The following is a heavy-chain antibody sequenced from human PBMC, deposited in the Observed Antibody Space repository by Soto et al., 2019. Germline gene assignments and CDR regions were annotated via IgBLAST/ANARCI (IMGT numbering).Heavy chain of an antibody. J-gene: IGHJ4*02. CDR3: ARSTTKNYFDY. CDR2: ISGSGGST. Sequence: GSLRLSCAASGFTFSSYAMSWVRQAPGKGLEWVSAISGSGGSTYYADSVKGRFTISRDNPKNTLYLQMNSLRAEDTAVYYCARSTTKNYFDYWGQGTLVTVSS. V-gene: IGHV3-23*01. CDR1: GFTFSSYA. D-gene: IGHD4-17*01.